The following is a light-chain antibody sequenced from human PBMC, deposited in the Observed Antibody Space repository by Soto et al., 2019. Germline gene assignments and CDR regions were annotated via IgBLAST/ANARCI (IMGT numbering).Light chain of an antibody. CDR3: CSYTTSNTRQIV. CDR2: DVT. CDR1: SSDVGGYNY. V-gene: IGLV2-14*01. Sequence: QSVLTQPASVSGSPGQSITISCTGTSSDVGGYNYVSWYQQQPGKAPKFMIYDVTNLPSGVSNRFSGSKSGNTASLTISGLQAEDEADYYCCSYTTSNTRQIVFGTGTKVTVL. J-gene: IGLJ1*01.